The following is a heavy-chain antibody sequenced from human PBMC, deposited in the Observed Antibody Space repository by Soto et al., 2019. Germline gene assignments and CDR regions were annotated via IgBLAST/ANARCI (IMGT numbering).Heavy chain of an antibody. J-gene: IGHJ6*03. V-gene: IGHV1-69*02. CDR2: IIPILGIA. CDR3: ARGSCSSTSCYAGGDYYYYMDV. CDR1: GGTFSSYT. Sequence: GASVKVSCKASGGTFSSYTISWVRQAPGQGLEWMGRIIPILGIANYAQKFQGRVTITADKSTSTAYMELSSLRSEDTAVYYCARGSCSSTSCYAGGDYYYYMDVWGKGTTVTVSS. D-gene: IGHD2-2*01.